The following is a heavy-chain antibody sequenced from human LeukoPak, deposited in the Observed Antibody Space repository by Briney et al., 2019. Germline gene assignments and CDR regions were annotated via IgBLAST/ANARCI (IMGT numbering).Heavy chain of an antibody. J-gene: IGHJ4*02. CDR2: INPNSGGT. CDR1: RYTFTGYY. CDR3: SRGQGSDLIEY. Sequence: ASVKVSCKASRYTFTGYYIHWVRQAPGQGLEWMGWINPNSGGTNYAQKFQGRVTMTRDTSISTTYMELSRLTCDDTAVYYCSRGQGSDLIEYWGQGTLVTVSS. V-gene: IGHV1-2*02. D-gene: IGHD6-19*01.